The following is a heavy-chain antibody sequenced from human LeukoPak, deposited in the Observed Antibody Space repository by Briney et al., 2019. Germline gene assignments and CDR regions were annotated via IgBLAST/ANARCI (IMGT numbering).Heavy chain of an antibody. CDR1: GYTFTSYG. Sequence: GASVKVSCKASGYTFTSYGISWVRQAPGQGLEWMGWISAYNGNTNYAQKLQGRVTMTTDTSTSTAYMELRSLRSDDTAVYYCARANRRTGTTGFDYWAQGTLVTVSS. CDR2: ISAYNGNT. D-gene: IGHD1-1*01. CDR3: ARANRRTGTTGFDY. J-gene: IGHJ4*02. V-gene: IGHV1-18*01.